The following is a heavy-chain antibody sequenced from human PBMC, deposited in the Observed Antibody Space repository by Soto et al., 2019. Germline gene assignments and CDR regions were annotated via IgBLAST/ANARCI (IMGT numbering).Heavy chain of an antibody. J-gene: IGHJ5*02. D-gene: IGHD6-19*01. CDR1: GFNFSSYS. V-gene: IGHV3-48*02. CDR2: ISSSSSTI. CDR3: ARVFSGWYERRTTYNWFGP. Sequence: TGGSLRLSCAASGFNFSSYSMNWVRQAPGKGLEWVSYISSSSSTIYYADSVKGRFTISRDNAKNSLYLQMNSLRDEDTAVYYCARVFSGWYERRTTYNWFGPWGQGTLVTVSS.